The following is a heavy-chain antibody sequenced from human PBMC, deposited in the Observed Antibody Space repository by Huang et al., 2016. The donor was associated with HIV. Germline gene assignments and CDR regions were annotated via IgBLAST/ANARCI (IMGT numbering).Heavy chain of an antibody. V-gene: IGHV3-30*18. J-gene: IGHJ4*02. CDR1: GFTCSSYG. CDR2: ISYDAKTK. CDR3: AKGGSAAAVLDF. Sequence: QVQLVESGGGVVQPGRSLRISCAASGFTCSSYGMHWVRQAPGKGLEWVAVISYDAKTKYYADSVKGRFSISRDNSKTTVYLQLNSLRLEDTAVYYCAKGGSAAAVLDFWGQGTLVTVSS. D-gene: IGHD6-13*01.